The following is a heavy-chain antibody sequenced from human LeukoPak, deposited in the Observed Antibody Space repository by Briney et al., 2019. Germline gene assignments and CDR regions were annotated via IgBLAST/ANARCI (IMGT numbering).Heavy chain of an antibody. CDR2: INPSGGST. J-gene: IGHJ6*02. D-gene: IGHD2-2*01. CDR1: GYTFTSYA. V-gene: IGHV1-46*01. CDR3: ARGDIVVVPAAAQHWGYYYYYGMDV. Sequence: ASVKVSCKASGYTFTSYAMNWVRQAPGQGLEWMGIINPSGGSTSYAQKFQGRVTMTRDTSTSTVYMELSSLRSEDTAVYYCARGDIVVVPAAAQHWGYYYYYGMDVWGQGTTVTVSS.